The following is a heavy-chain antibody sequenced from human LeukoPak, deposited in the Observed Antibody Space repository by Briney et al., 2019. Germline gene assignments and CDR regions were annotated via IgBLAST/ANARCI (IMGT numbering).Heavy chain of an antibody. V-gene: IGHV4-31*03. CDR3: ASSYYYVFDY. Sequence: SETLSLTCTVSRGSIINADYYWSWIRQHPGKGLEWIGYIYYSGSTYYNPSLKSRVTISVDTSKNQFSLKLSSVTAADTGVYYCASSYYYVFDYWGQGTLVTVSS. D-gene: IGHD3-10*02. CDR1: RGSIINADYY. J-gene: IGHJ4*02. CDR2: IYYSGST.